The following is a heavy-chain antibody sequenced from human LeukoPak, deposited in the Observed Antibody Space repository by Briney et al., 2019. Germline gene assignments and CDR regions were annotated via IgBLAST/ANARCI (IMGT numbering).Heavy chain of an antibody. CDR3: ARVGPLYGDYGGYFDY. CDR2: IYPGDSDI. D-gene: IGHD4-17*01. CDR1: GYSFTKYW. V-gene: IGHV5-51*01. J-gene: IGHJ4*02. Sequence: GESLKISCKGSGYSFTKYWIGWVRQMPGKGLEWMGLIYPGDSDIRYSPSFQGQVTISADKSISTAYLQWSSLKASDTAIYYCARVGPLYGDYGGYFDYWGQGTLVTVSS.